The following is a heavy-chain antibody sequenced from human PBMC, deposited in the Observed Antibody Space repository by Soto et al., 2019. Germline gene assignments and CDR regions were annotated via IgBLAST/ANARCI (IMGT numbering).Heavy chain of an antibody. D-gene: IGHD3-10*01. J-gene: IGHJ4*02. CDR1: GFTFDDYA. CDR3: AKANFYGSGSPYYFDY. CDR2: ITWNSGNI. Sequence: EIQLVESGGGLIQPGRSLRLSCVASGFTFDDYAMHWVRQAPGKGLEWISGITWNSGNIHYADSVKGRFSISRDNAKNSLYLHMNSLRAEDTALYYCAKANFYGSGSPYYFDYWGQGTLVTVSS. V-gene: IGHV3-9*01.